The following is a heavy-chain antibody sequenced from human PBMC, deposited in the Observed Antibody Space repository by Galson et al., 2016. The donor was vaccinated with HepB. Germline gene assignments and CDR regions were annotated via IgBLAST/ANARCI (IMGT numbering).Heavy chain of an antibody. Sequence: SETLSLTCAVYGESFSGSWSWIRQPPGKELEWIGEVNQSGGTNYNPSLKSPVTLSVDTTKNQLSLKLSSVTATDTAVYYCARGRGHSYGLRSFDYWGLGTLVTVSS. CDR2: VNQSGGT. V-gene: IGHV4-34*01. D-gene: IGHD5-18*01. CDR1: GESFSGS. J-gene: IGHJ4*02. CDR3: ARGRGHSYGLRSFDY.